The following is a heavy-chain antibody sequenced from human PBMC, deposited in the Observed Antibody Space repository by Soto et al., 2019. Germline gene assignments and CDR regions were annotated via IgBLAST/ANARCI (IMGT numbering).Heavy chain of an antibody. J-gene: IGHJ4*02. CDR2: IIPIFGTS. CDR3: ARAPGIAAAEFDY. V-gene: IGHV1-69*01. CDR1: GGTFSSYA. D-gene: IGHD6-13*01. Sequence: QVQLVQSGAEVKKPGSSVKVSCKASGGTFSSYAISWVRQAPGQGLEWMGGIIPIFGTSNYAQKFQGRITITADESTSTAYMELSSLRAEDTAVYYFARAPGIAAAEFDYWGQGTLFTVSS.